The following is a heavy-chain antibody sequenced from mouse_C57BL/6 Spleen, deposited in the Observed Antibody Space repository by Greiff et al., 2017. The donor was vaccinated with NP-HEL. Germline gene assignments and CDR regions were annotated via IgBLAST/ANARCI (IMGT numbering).Heavy chain of an antibody. CDR2: IYPSDSET. CDR1: GYTFTSYW. V-gene: IGHV1-61*01. CDR3: ARSSYDGYYEAWFAY. Sequence: QVHVKQSGAELVRPGSSVKLSCKASGYTFTSYWMDWVKQRPGQGLEWIGNIYPSDSETHYNQKFKDKATLTVDKSSSTAYMQLSSLTSEDSAVYYCARSSYDGYYEAWFAYWGQGTLVTVSA. J-gene: IGHJ3*01. D-gene: IGHD2-3*01.